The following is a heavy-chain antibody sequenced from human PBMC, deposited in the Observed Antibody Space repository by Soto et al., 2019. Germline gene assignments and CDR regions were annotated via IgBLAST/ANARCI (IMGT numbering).Heavy chain of an antibody. CDR2: IYYSGST. Sequence: PSETLSLTCTVSGGSICSYYWSWIRQPPGKGLEWIGYIYYSGSTNYNPSLKSRVTISVDTSKNQFSLRLSSVTAADTAVYYCARLSPRWLKLSSEYYFDYWGQGTLVTVSS. J-gene: IGHJ4*02. CDR1: GGSICSYY. D-gene: IGHD3-16*02. CDR3: ARLSPRWLKLSSEYYFDY. V-gene: IGHV4-59*08.